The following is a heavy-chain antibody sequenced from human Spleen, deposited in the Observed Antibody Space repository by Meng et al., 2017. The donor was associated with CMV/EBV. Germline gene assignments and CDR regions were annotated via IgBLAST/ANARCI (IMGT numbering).Heavy chain of an antibody. CDR2: INSDGSST. Sequence: GESLKISCATSGFNFKIYGMHWVRQAPGKGLVWVSRINSDGSSTSYADSVKGRFTISRDNAKNTLYLQMNSLRAEDTAVYYCARDGPNIVVVPAATMYYYYGLDVWGQGTTVTVSS. CDR1: GFNFKIYG. J-gene: IGHJ6*02. V-gene: IGHV3-74*01. D-gene: IGHD2-2*01. CDR3: ARDGPNIVVVPAATMYYYYGLDV.